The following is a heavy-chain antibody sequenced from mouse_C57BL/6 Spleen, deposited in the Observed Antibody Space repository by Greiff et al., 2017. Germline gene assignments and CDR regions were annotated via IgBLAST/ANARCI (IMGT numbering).Heavy chain of an antibody. V-gene: IGHV1-64*01. Sequence: QVQLQQPGAELVKPGASVKLSCKASGYTFTSYWMHWVKQRPGQGLEWIGMIHPNSGSTNYNEKFKSKATLTVDKSSSTAYMQLSSLTSEDSAVYYCARWGTTVVEGYFDYWGKGTTLTVSS. CDR3: ARWGTTVVEGYFDY. D-gene: IGHD1-1*01. J-gene: IGHJ2*01. CDR2: IHPNSGST. CDR1: GYTFTSYW.